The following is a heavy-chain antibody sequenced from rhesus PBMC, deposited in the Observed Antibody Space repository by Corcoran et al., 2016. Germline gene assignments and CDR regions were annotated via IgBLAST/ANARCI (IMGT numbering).Heavy chain of an antibody. J-gene: IGHJ4*01. CDR1: GFTFSSYG. V-gene: IGHV3S5*01. CDR2: INSGGGST. CDR3: ARSPPAQYYCDY. Sequence: EVQLVETGGGLVQPGGSLKLSCAASGFTFSSYGMSWVRQAPGKGLEWVSAINSGGGSTYYADSGKVRFTSSRDNSKNTRSLKMNSLRAEDTAVYYCARSPPAQYYCDYWGQGVLVTVSS.